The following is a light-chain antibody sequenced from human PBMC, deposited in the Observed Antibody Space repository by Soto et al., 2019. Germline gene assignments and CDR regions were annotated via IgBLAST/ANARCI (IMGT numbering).Light chain of an antibody. CDR2: DVI. J-gene: IGLJ3*02. Sequence: QSALTQPPSASGSPGQSVTISCTGTSSDVGGYNYVSWYQQHPGKAPKLMIYDVIKRPSGVPDRFSGSKSGNTASLTVSGLQAEDDADYYCSSYAGSIYWVFGGGTKLTVL. V-gene: IGLV2-8*01. CDR1: SSDVGGYNY. CDR3: SSYAGSIYWV.